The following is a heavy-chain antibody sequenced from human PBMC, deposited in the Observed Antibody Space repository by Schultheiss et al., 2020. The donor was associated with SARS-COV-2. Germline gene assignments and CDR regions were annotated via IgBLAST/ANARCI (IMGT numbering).Heavy chain of an antibody. V-gene: IGHV4-30-4*08. J-gene: IGHJ6*02. CDR1: GGSISSGGYY. Sequence: SETLSLTCTVSGGSISSGGYYWSWIRQPPGKGLEWIGYIYYSGSTYYNPSLKSRVTISVDTSKNQFSLKLSSVTAADTAVYYCATLPTASYYYYGMDVWGQGTTVTVSS. CDR3: ATLPTASYYYYGMDV. CDR2: IYYSGST.